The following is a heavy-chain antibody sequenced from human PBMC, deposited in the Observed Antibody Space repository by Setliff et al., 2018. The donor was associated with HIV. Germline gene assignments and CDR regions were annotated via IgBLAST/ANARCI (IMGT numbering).Heavy chain of an antibody. CDR1: GASIDSGDHY. CDR3: ARPFPCASTTCYFAAFDM. J-gene: IGHJ1*01. CDR2: IFHDGTV. Sequence: PSETLSLTCTVSGASIDSGDHYWSWIRQPPGKGLEWIGQIFHDGTVTYKPSLESRVTILMDILKNQISLNVTSVTAADTATYYCARPFPCASTTCYFAAFDMWGQGIPVTVSS. D-gene: IGHD2-2*01. V-gene: IGHV4-61*08.